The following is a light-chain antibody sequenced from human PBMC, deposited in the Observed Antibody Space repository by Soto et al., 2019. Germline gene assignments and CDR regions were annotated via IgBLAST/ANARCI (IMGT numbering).Light chain of an antibody. Sequence: QSVLTQPASVSGSPGQSITISCTGTSSDVGGYNYVSWYQHHPGKAPKLIIYEVTNRPSGVSNRFSGSKSGNTASLTISGLQADDEADYYCISYTSDTSPYHFGTGTKVTVL. V-gene: IGLV2-14*01. CDR1: SSDVGGYNY. J-gene: IGLJ1*01. CDR3: ISYTSDTSPYH. CDR2: EVT.